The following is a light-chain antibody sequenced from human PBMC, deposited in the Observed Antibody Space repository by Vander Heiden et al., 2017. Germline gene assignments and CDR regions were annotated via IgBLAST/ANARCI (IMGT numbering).Light chain of an antibody. CDR1: QGISNY. J-gene: IGKJ2*01. Sequence: DIEMTQSPSSLSASVGDRVTITCRASQGISNYLAWYQQKPGKVPKLLIYAASTLQSGVPSRFSGSGSGTDFTLTISSLQPEDVATYYCQKYDSAPYTFAQGTQLEIK. CDR2: AAS. CDR3: QKYDSAPYT. V-gene: IGKV1-27*01.